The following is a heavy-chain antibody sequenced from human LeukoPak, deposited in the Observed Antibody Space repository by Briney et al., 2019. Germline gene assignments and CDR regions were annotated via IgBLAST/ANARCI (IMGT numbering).Heavy chain of an antibody. CDR3: AKSGSYSLYHIDY. J-gene: IGHJ4*02. CDR2: ISYDGSNK. Sequence: GGCLRLSCAAPVFSFSSYGLHCVRQGPGKGRERVSVISYDGSNKYYANSVKGRFTIYRDNTKNTLYLQMNSLRAEDTAVYYCAKSGSYSLYHIDYWGQGILVTVSS. D-gene: IGHD1-26*01. V-gene: IGHV3-30*18. CDR1: VFSFSSYG.